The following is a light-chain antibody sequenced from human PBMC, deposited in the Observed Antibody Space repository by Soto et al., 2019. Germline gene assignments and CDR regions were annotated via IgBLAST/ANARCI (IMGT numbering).Light chain of an antibody. CDR2: GNS. Sequence: QSVLTQPPSVSGAQGHRVNISCTGSRYNIGAGYDVHWYQQLPGTAPKLLIYGNSNRPSGVPDRFSGSKSGTSASLAITGLQAEDEADYYCQSYDSSLSGSVVFGGGTKLTVL. J-gene: IGLJ2*01. CDR3: QSYDSSLSGSVV. CDR1: RYNIGAGYD. V-gene: IGLV1-40*01.